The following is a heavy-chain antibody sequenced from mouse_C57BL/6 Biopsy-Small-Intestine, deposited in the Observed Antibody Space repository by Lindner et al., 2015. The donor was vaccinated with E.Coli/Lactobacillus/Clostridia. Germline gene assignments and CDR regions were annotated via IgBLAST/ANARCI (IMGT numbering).Heavy chain of an antibody. Sequence: VQLQESGAELVKPGASVKMSCKATGYTFTAYWITWVKQRPGQGLEWIGDIYPNSGSTNYNEKFKNKATLTVDTSSSTTFMQVSSLTSEDSAVYFCARFYYDYGGGSYWGQGTLVTVSA. V-gene: IGHV1-55*01. CDR2: IYPNSGST. CDR3: ARFYYDYGGGSY. CDR1: GYTFTAYW. D-gene: IGHD2-4*01. J-gene: IGHJ3*01.